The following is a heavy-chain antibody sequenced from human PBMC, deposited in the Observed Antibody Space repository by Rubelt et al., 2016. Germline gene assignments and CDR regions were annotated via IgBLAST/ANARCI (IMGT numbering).Heavy chain of an antibody. CDR2: ITSKSGKT. J-gene: IGHJ4*02. Sequence: RGRSLRLSCAASGFSFDDYAMHWVRQAPGKGLEWVSGITSKSGKTDYADSVKGRFTISRDTAKNSLSLQMDSLSGEDTALYYCAKDATQGDFGDYGFDYWGQGTLVTVSS. CDR3: AKDATQGDFGDYGFDY. V-gene: IGHV3-9*01. CDR1: GFSFDDYA. D-gene: IGHD4-17*01.